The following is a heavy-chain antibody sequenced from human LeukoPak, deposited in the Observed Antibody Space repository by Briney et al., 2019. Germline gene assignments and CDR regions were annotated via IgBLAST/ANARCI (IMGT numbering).Heavy chain of an antibody. D-gene: IGHD6-19*01. CDR3: ARFSGWHLAYLDY. CDR1: GGTFSSYA. CDR2: IIPIFGTA. V-gene: IGHV1-69*13. Sequence: SVKVSRKASGGTFSSYAISWVRQAPGQGLEWMGGIIPIFGTANYAQKFQGRVTITADESTSTAYMELSSLRSEDTAVYYCARFSGWHLAYLDYWGQGTLVTVSS. J-gene: IGHJ4*02.